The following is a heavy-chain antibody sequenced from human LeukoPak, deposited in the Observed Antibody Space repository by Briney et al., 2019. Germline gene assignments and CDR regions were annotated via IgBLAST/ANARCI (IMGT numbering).Heavy chain of an antibody. CDR3: AREGSGSYYSY. CDR2: IIPIFGTA. J-gene: IGHJ4*02. CDR1: GGTFSSYA. D-gene: IGHD3-10*01. Sequence: ASVKVSCKASGGTFSSYAISWVRQAPGQGLEWMGGIIPIFGTANYAQKFQGRVTITADRPTSTAYMELSSLRSEDTAVYYCAREGSGSYYSYWGQGTLVTVSS. V-gene: IGHV1-69*06.